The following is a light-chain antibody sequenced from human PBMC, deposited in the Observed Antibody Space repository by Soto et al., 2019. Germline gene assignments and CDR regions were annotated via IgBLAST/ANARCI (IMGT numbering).Light chain of an antibody. CDR2: GAS. CDR3: QQHNQWPPIT. J-gene: IGKJ5*01. Sequence: EIVMTHSPATLSVSPGERATLSCRASQSVSSNLAWYQQKPGQAPRLLIYGASTRATGIPARFSGTGSGTEFTLTISSLQSEDYGVYYCQQHNQWPPITFGQGTRLEIK. V-gene: IGKV3-15*01. CDR1: QSVSSN.